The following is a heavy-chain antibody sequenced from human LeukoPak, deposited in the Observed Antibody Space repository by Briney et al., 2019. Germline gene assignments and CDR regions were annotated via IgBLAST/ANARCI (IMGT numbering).Heavy chain of an antibody. CDR2: IHYNGIT. CDR1: GGSISSDGYY. Sequence: SETLSLTCTVSGGSISSDGYYWSWVRQPPGKGLEWIGYIHYNGITNYSPSLKSRVTMSLDTSKNQVSLKLNSVSAADTAVYYCARHISSGGTYAHFDYWGQGTLVTVSS. V-gene: IGHV4-61*08. D-gene: IGHD1-26*01. CDR3: ARHISSGGTYAHFDY. J-gene: IGHJ4*02.